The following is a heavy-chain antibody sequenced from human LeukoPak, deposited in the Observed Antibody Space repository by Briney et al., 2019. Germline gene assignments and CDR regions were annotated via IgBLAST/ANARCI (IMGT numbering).Heavy chain of an antibody. CDR1: GVSISSSYY. J-gene: IGHJ6*03. CDR3: ARIAGGLYFYYYYMDV. CDR2: KYYRGST. V-gene: IGHV4-39*07. D-gene: IGHD3-16*01. Sequence: SETLSLTCTVSGVSISSSYYWGWIRQPPGKGLEWIGNKYYRGSTYYNPSLKSRVTISVDTSKNQFSLNLTSVTAADTAVYYCARIAGGLYFYYYYMDVWGKGTTVTVSS.